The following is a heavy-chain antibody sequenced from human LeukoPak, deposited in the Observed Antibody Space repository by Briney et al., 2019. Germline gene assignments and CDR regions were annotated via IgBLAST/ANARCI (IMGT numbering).Heavy chain of an antibody. CDR3: ARGLAAAAVADLDY. CDR1: GGSISSYY. D-gene: IGHD6-19*01. V-gene: IGHV4-59*01. J-gene: IGHJ4*02. Sequence: SETLSLTCTVSGGSISSYYWSWIRQPPGKGLEWIGYIYYSGSTNYNPSLKSRVTISVDTSKNQFSLKLSSVTAADTAVYYCARGLAAAAVADLDYWGQGTLVTVSS. CDR2: IYYSGST.